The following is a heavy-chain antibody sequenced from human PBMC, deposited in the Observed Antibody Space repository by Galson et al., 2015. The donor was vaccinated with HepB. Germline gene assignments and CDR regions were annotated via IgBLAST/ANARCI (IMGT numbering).Heavy chain of an antibody. CDR1: GFTFSNAW. CDR3: TTLHPRRGDY. D-gene: IGHD3-10*01. Sequence: SLRLSCAASGFTFSNAWMNWVRQAPGKGLEWVGRIKRKTDGGTTDYAAPVKGRFTISRDDSKNTLYLQMNSLKTEDTAVYYCTTLHPRRGDYWGQGTLVTVSS. J-gene: IGHJ4*02. CDR2: IKRKTDGGTT. V-gene: IGHV3-15*07.